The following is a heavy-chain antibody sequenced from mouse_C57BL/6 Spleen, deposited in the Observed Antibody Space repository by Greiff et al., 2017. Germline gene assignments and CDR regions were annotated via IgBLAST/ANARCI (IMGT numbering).Heavy chain of an antibody. Sequence: QVQLKQSGAELVKPGASVKLSCKATGYTFTGYWIEWVKQRPGHGLEWIGKIVPGSGSTNYNEKFKGKATFTADTSSNTAYLQLSSLTTEDSAIYYCARRIYDYDGDLDYWGQGTTLTVSS. CDR2: IVPGSGST. CDR1: GYTFTGYW. V-gene: IGHV1-9*01. CDR3: ARRIYDYDGDLDY. J-gene: IGHJ2*01. D-gene: IGHD2-4*01.